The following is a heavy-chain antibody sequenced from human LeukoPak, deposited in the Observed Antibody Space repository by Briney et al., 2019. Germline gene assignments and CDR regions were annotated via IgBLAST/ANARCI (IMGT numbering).Heavy chain of an antibody. D-gene: IGHD6-13*01. CDR2: IYTSGST. V-gene: IGHV4-61*02. CDR1: GGLISSGSYY. J-gene: IGHJ5*02. CDR3: ARKGSSTWYTYWFDP. Sequence: SETLSLTCTVSGGLISSGSYYWSWTRQPAGKGLEWIGRIYTSGSTNYNPSLKSRVTISVDKSKNQFSLKVSSLTAADTAVYYCARKGSSTWYTYWFDPWGQGTLVTVSS.